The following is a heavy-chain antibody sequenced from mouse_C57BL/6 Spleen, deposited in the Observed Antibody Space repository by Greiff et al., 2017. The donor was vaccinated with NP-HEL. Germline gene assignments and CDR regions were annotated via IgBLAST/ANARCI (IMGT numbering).Heavy chain of an antibody. CDR3: ARYYYGSSYGYYAMDY. CDR2: IYPGSGST. J-gene: IGHJ4*01. CDR1: GYTFTSYW. V-gene: IGHV1-55*01. D-gene: IGHD1-1*01. Sequence: QVQLQQPGAELVKPGASVKMSCKASGYTFTSYWITWVKQRPGQGLEWIGDIYPGSGSTNYNEKFKSKATLTVDTSSSTAYMQRSSLTSEDSAVYYCARYYYGSSYGYYAMDYWGQGTSVTVSS.